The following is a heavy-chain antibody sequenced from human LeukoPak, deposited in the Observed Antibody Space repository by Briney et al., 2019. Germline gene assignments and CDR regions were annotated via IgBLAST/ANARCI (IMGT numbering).Heavy chain of an antibody. CDR1: GGSISNYY. CDR3: ARGTMVVGP. D-gene: IGHD4/OR15-4a*01. V-gene: IGHV4-59*01. CDR2: IYSSGIT. J-gene: IGHJ5*02. Sequence: SETLSLTCTVSGGSISNYYWSWIRQPPGKGLEYIGYIYSSGITIYNPSLKSRVTMSVDTSKNQFSLKLSSVTAADTAVYFCARGTMVVGPWGQGTLVTVSS.